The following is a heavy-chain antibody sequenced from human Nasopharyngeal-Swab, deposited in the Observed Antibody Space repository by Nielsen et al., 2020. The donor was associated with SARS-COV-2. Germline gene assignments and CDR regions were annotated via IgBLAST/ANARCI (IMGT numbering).Heavy chain of an antibody. CDR2: ISGSGGSA. CDR3: AKDGRYYASGSHPFDY. Sequence: GESLKISCVASGFTFSTYAMSWVCKAPGKGLDWVSAISGSGGSAYYADSVKGRFTISRDNSKNTVYLQMNTLRAEDTAVYYCAKDGRYYASGSHPFDYWGQGTLVTVSS. D-gene: IGHD3-10*01. J-gene: IGHJ4*02. CDR1: GFTFSTYA. V-gene: IGHV3-23*01.